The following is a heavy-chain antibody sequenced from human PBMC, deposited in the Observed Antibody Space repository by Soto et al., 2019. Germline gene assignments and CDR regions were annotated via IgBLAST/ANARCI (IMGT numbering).Heavy chain of an antibody. Sequence: GASVKVSCKASGGTFSSYTISWVRQAPGQGLEWMGRIIPILGIANYAQKFQGRVTITADKSTSTAYMELSSLRSEDTAVYYCARDPGDSSGPTLAGMDVWGKGSRVT. CDR2: IIPILGIA. CDR3: ARDPGDSSGPTLAGMDV. CDR1: GGTFSSYT. V-gene: IGHV1-69*04. D-gene: IGHD3-22*01. J-gene: IGHJ6*04.